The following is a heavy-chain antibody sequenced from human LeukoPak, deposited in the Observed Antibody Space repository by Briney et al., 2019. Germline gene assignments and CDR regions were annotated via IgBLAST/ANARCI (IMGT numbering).Heavy chain of an antibody. CDR1: GFTFSSYA. J-gene: IGHJ4*02. Sequence: PGGSLRLSCAASGFTFSSYAMSWVRQAPGKGLEWVSAISGSGGSTYYADSVKGRFTISRDNSKNTLYLQMNSLRAEDTAVYYCARDIHIVATTAYDSSGSSGGYWGQGTLVTVSS. CDR2: ISGSGGST. V-gene: IGHV3-23*01. D-gene: IGHD3-22*01. CDR3: ARDIHIVATTAYDSSGSSGGY.